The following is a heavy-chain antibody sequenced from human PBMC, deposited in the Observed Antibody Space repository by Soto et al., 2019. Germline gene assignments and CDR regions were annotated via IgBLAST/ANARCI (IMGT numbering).Heavy chain of an antibody. V-gene: IGHV3-23*01. D-gene: IGHD3-22*01. J-gene: IGHJ4*02. CDR3: AKGYYYDSSGYHFYFDY. CDR2: ISGRGDST. CDR1: GFTFSSYA. Sequence: HPGGSLRLSCAASGFTFSSYAMIWVRQAPGKGLEWVSGISGRGDSTYYADSVKGRFTISRDNAKNTLYLQMNSLRAEDTAVYYCAKGYYYDSSGYHFYFDYWGQGTLVTVSS.